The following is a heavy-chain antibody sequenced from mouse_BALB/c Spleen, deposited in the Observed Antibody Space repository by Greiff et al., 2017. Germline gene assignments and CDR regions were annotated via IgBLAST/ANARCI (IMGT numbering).Heavy chain of an antibody. CDR2: IDPANGNT. CDR1: GFNIKDTY. CDR3: ARLGIYYDYDWFAY. D-gene: IGHD2-4*01. J-gene: IGHJ3*01. V-gene: IGHV14-3*02. Sequence: EVQLQQSGAELVKPGASVKLSCTASGFNIKDTYMHWVKLRPEQGLEWIGRIDPANGNTKYDPKFQGKATITADTSSNTAYLQLSSLTSEDTAVYYCARLGIYYDYDWFAYWGQGTLVTVSA.